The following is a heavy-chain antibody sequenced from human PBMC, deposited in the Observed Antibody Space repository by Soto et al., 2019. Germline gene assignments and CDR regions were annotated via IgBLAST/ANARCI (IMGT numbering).Heavy chain of an antibody. V-gene: IGHV3-30-3*01. J-gene: IGHJ4*02. D-gene: IGHD1-26*01. CDR2: ISYDGSNK. Sequence: VGSLRLSCAASGFTFSSYAMHWVRQAPGKGLEWVAVISYDGSNKYYADSVKGRFTISRDNSKNTLYLQMNSLRAEDTAVYYCARSAGYSGTHDYWGQGTLVTVSS. CDR3: ARSAGYSGTHDY. CDR1: GFTFSSYA.